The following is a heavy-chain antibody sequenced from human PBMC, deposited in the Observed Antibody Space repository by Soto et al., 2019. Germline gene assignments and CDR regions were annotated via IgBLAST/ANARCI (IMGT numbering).Heavy chain of an antibody. CDR3: ARGPRYREGFDY. Sequence: SVKVSCKASGGTFSSYAISWVRQAPGQGLEWMGGIIPIFGTANYAQKFQGRVTITADKSTSTVYMELSSLRSEDTAVYYCARGPRYREGFDYWGQGTLVTVS. V-gene: IGHV1-69*06. J-gene: IGHJ4*02. CDR1: GGTFSSYA. D-gene: IGHD1-26*01. CDR2: IIPIFGTA.